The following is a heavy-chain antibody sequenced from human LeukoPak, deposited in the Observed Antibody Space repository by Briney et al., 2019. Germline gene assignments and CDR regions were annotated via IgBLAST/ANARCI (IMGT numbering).Heavy chain of an antibody. CDR2: IKQDGSEK. D-gene: IGHD3-10*01. CDR1: GFTFRSYW. V-gene: IGHV3-7*01. Sequence: GGSLRLSCAASGFTFRSYWMSWVRQAPGKGLEWVANIKQDGSEKYYVDSVKGRFTISRDNAKNSLYLQMNSLRAEDTAVYYCASLWFGELLDSADYWGQGTLVTVSS. CDR3: ASLWFGELLDSADY. J-gene: IGHJ4*02.